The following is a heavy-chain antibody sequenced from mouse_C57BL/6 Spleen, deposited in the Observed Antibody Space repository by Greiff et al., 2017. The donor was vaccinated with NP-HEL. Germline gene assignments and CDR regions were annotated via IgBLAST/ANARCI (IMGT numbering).Heavy chain of an antibody. CDR3: ARAGAQATD. J-gene: IGHJ2*01. Sequence: EVKLQESGPGLVKPSQSLSLTCSVTGYSITSGYYWNWIRQFPGNKLEWMGYISYDGSNNYNPSLKNRISITRDTSKNQFFLKLNSVTTEDTATYYCARAGAQATDWGQGTTLTVSS. CDR2: ISYDGSN. CDR1: GYSITSGYY. V-gene: IGHV3-6*01. D-gene: IGHD3-2*02.